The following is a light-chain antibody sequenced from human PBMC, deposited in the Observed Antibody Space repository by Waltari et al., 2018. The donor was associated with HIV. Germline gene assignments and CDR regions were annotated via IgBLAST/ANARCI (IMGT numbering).Light chain of an antibody. J-gene: IGLJ2*01. CDR2: SNN. CDR3: ALWDDSLNGVL. Sequence: QSELSQPPSASGTPGQRVAISCSGSSSNIGRNTVNWYKQPPGTAPKLLIYSNNPPPSGLPHRFSRSKSDPSASLAITGLQSEDEADYYCALWDDSLNGVLFGGGTKLTVL. V-gene: IGLV1-44*01. CDR1: SSNIGRNT.